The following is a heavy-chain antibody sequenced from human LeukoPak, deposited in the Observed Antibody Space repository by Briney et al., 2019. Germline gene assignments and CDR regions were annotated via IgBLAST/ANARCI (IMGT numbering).Heavy chain of an antibody. Sequence: GSLRLSCAASGFTFSSYAMSWVRQPPGKGLEWIGEINHSGSTNYNPSLKSRVTISVDMSKNQFSLKLSSVTAADTAVYYCARGLYGYCSSTSCPATPFDYWGQGTLVTVSS. D-gene: IGHD2-2*01. CDR2: INHSGST. V-gene: IGHV4-34*01. CDR1: GFTFSSYA. CDR3: ARGLYGYCSSTSCPATPFDY. J-gene: IGHJ4*02.